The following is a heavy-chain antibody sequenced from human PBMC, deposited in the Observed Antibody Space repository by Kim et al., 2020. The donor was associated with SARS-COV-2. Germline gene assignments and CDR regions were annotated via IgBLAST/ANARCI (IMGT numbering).Heavy chain of an antibody. CDR2: IYYSGST. J-gene: IGHJ4*02. CDR3: ARVGYGSGDDY. V-gene: IGHV4-39*01. CDR1: GGSISSSSYY. D-gene: IGHD3-10*01. Sequence: SETLSLTCTVSGGSISSSSYYWGWIRQPPGKGLEWIGSIYYSGSTYYNPSLKSRVTISVDTSKNQFSLKLSSVTAADTAVYYCARVGYGSGDDYWGQGTLVTVSS.